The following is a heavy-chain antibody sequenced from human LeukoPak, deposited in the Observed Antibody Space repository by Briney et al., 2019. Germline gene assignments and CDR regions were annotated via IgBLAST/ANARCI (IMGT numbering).Heavy chain of an antibody. D-gene: IGHD2-21*01. Sequence: GASVKVSCKASGYTFTGYYMHWVRQAPGQGLEWMGWINPNSGATSYAQKFQGRVASTRDTSISTAYMELSSLRSDDTAVYYCARDSGALPIYYYMNVWGKGTTVTVSS. CDR3: ARDSGALPIYYYMNV. V-gene: IGHV1-2*02. CDR2: INPNSGAT. J-gene: IGHJ6*03. CDR1: GYTFTGYY.